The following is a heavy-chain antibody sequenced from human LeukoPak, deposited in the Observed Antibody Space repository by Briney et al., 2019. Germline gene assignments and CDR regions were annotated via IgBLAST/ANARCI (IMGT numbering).Heavy chain of an antibody. CDR3: ATGIAAAGSFC. J-gene: IGHJ4*02. V-gene: IGHV1-18*01. CDR1: AYIFANYG. Sequence: ASVKVSCKASAYIFANYGINWVRQAPGQGLEWMAWISVSSNNTNYVQKFQGRLTVTTDTSTSTAYMELRSLRSDDTAVYYCATGIAAAGSFCWGQGTLVTVSS. CDR2: ISVSSNNT. D-gene: IGHD6-13*01.